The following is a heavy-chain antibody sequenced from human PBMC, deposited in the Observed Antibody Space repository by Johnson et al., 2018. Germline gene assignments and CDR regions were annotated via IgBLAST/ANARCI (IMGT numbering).Heavy chain of an antibody. CDR2: IIPILGIA. V-gene: IGHV1-69*09. CDR3: AREETSGNREGGLYAFDI. CDR1: GGTFSSYT. J-gene: IGHJ3*02. Sequence: QVQLVESGAEVKKPGSSVKVSCKASGGTFSSYTISWVRQAPGQGLEWMGRIIPILGIANYAQKFQGRVTITADKSTSTAYMELSSLRSEDTAVYYCAREETSGNREGGLYAFDIWGQGTMVTVSS. D-gene: IGHD1-26*01.